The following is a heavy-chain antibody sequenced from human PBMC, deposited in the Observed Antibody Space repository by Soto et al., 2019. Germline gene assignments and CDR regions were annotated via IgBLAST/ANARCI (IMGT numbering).Heavy chain of an antibody. CDR1: GFSLTTNGVG. V-gene: IGHV2-5*02. Sequence: QITLKESGPALVKPTQTLTLTCTFSGFSLTTNGVGVAWIRQPPGKALEWLALINWDDDRQYNLSLTSRLTVTKDTSKIHVVLTMTNMDPVNTATFYCAHKEFRASSPFDFGGPGILVTVSS. J-gene: IGHJ4*02. CDR2: INWDDDR. CDR3: AHKEFRASSPFDF.